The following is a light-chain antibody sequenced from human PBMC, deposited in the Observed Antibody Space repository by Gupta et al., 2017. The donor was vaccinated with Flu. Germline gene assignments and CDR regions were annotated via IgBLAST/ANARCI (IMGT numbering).Light chain of an antibody. CDR1: QSVSSY. V-gene: IGKV3-11*01. CDR3: QQRSNWPL. J-gene: IGKJ3*01. CDR2: DAS. Sequence: PGERATLSCRASQSVSSYLAWYQQKPGQAPRLLIYDASNRATGITARFSGSGSGTDFTLTISSLEPEDFAVYYCQQRSNWPLFGPGTKVDIK.